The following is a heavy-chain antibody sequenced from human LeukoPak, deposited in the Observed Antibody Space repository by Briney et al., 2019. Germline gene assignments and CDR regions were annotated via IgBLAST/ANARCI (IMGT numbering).Heavy chain of an antibody. CDR3: ARDRVEYNSSQGFDY. Sequence: PGGSLRLSCAGSGITFSTYWMHWVRQAPGKGLVWVSRINSEGSTISYADSVKGRFTISRDNSKNTLYLEMNSLRAEDTAVFYCARDRVEYNSSQGFDYWGQGTLVTVSS. J-gene: IGHJ4*02. CDR1: GITFSTYW. V-gene: IGHV3-74*01. CDR2: INSEGSTI. D-gene: IGHD6-13*01.